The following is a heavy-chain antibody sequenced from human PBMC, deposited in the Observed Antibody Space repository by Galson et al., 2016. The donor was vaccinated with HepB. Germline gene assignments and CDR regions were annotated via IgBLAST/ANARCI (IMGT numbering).Heavy chain of an antibody. CDR1: GYTFTSYG. D-gene: IGHD3-22*01. V-gene: IGHV1-18*01. CDR2: ISAYNDNT. Sequence: SVKVSCKASGYTFTSYGISWVRQAPGQGLEWMGWISAYNDNTNYAQKLQDRVTMTTDTSTSTAYMELRSLRSDDTAVYYCARDGYYDSSGYYYSYYFAYWGQGTLVTVSS. J-gene: IGHJ4*02. CDR3: ARDGYYDSSGYYYSYYFAY.